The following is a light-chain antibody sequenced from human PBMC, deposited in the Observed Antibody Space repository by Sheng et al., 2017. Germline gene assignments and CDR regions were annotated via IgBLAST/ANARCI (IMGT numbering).Light chain of an antibody. CDR2: EDN. J-gene: IGLJ2*01. Sequence: QSALTQPASVSGSPGQSITISCTGTSSDVGGYNYVSWYQQHPGKAPKLMIYEDNKRPSGVSNRFSGTKSGTTASLTISGLQAEDEADYYCCSYAYSSTVFGGGTKLTV. V-gene: IGLV2-23*01. CDR3: CSYAYSSTV. CDR1: SSDVGGYNY.